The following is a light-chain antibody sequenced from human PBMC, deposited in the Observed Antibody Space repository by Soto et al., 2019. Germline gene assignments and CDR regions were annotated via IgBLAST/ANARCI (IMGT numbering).Light chain of an antibody. CDR1: SSNIGSNY. Sequence: QSVLTQPPSASGTPGQRVTISCSGSSSNIGSNYVYWYQQIPGTAPKLLIFRNNHRPSGVPDRFSGSKSGTSGSLAISGLRSEDESDYYCAAWDDSLSAVVFGGGTKLTVL. J-gene: IGLJ2*01. V-gene: IGLV1-47*01. CDR2: RNN. CDR3: AAWDDSLSAVV.